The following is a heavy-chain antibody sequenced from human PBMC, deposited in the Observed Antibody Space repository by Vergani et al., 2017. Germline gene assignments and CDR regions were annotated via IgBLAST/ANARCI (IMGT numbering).Heavy chain of an antibody. V-gene: IGHV3-11*01. CDR1: GFTFSDYY. CDR2: ISSSGSTI. J-gene: IGHJ3*02. D-gene: IGHD6-13*01. CDR3: AKVKYSSSWDDGDAFDI. Sequence: QVQLVESGGGLVKPGGSLRLSCAASGFTFSDYYMSWIRQAPGKGLEWVSYISSSGSTIYYADSVKGRFTISRDNSKNSLYLQMNSLRAEDTAVYYCAKVKYSSSWDDGDAFDIWGQGTMVTVSS.